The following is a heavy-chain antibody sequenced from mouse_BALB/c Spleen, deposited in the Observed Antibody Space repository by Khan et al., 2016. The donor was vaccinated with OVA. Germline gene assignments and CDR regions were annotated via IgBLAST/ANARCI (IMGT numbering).Heavy chain of an antibody. V-gene: IGHV1-7*01. J-gene: IGHJ3*01. CDR2: INPSNDYT. Sequence: QVQLKQSGAELAKPGASVKMSCKASGYTFTSYWMHWVKQRPGQGLEWIGYINPSNDYTEYNQKFQDKATLPADKSSRTAYMHLTSLPSADSAAYYWTNHGSSSAWFTYWGQGTLVTVSA. CDR1: GYTFTSYW. CDR3: TNHGSSSAWFTY. D-gene: IGHD1-1*01.